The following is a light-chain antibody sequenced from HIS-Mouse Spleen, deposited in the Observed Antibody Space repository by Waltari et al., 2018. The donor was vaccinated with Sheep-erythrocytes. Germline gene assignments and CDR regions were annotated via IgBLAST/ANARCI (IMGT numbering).Light chain of an antibody. V-gene: IGLV2-11*01. CDR1: SSDVGGYNY. J-gene: IGLJ1*01. CDR2: VVS. CDR3: CSYAGSYNHV. Sequence: QSALTQPRSVSGSPGQSVTISCTGTSSDVGGYNYVSWYQQHPGKAPKLMIYVVSKRPSGVPERFSGSKSCNTASLAISGLQAEDEADYYCCSYAGSYNHVFATGTKVTVL.